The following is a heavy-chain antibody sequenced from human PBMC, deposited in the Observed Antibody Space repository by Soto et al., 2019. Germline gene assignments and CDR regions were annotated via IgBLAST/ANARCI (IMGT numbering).Heavy chain of an antibody. CDR3: ARAAHYDFWSGYYYMDV. D-gene: IGHD3-3*01. Sequence: EVQLLESGGGLVQPGGSLRLSCATSGFTFSSYAMAWVRQAPGKGLEWVSAIRGSGGITYHAAFVKGRFSISRDNSRNMLYLQMNSLGAEDTAVYYCARAAHYDFWSGYYYMDVWGIGTTVTVSS. V-gene: IGHV3-23*01. J-gene: IGHJ6*03. CDR2: IRGSGGIT. CDR1: GFTFSSYA.